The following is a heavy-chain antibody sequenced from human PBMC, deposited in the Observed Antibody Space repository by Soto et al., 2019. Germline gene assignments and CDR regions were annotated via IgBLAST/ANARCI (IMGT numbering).Heavy chain of an antibody. CDR3: AKREDDFWSGLPRAGAFAI. Sequence: GGSLRLSCAASGFTFSSYAMSWVRQAPGKGLEWVSAISGSGGSTYYADSVKGRFTISRDNSKNTLYLQMNSLRAEDTAVYYCAKREDDFWSGLPRAGAFAIWGQGTMVTVSS. V-gene: IGHV3-23*01. CDR2: ISGSGGST. D-gene: IGHD3-3*01. CDR1: GFTFSSYA. J-gene: IGHJ3*02.